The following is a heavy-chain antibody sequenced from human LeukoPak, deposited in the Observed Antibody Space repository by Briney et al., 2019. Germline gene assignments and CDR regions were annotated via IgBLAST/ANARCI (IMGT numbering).Heavy chain of an antibody. V-gene: IGHV1-2*02. CDR2: INPNSGGT. D-gene: IGHD6-13*01. J-gene: IGHJ4*02. CDR1: GYTFTGYY. Sequence: RASVTVSFKASGYTFTGYYMHWVRQAPGQGLEWMGWINPNSGGTNYAQKFQGRVTMTRDTSISTAYIELSRLRSDDTAVYYCARTLIAAAAVDYWGQGTLVTVSS. CDR3: ARTLIAAAAVDY.